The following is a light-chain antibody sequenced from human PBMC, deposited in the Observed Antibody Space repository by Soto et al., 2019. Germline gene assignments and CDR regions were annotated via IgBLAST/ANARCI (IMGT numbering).Light chain of an antibody. Sequence: EIVLTQSPATLSLSPGEGATLSCRASQSVSSYLAWYQQKPGQAPRLLIYDASNRATGIPARFSGSGSGTDFTLTISSLEPEDFAVYYCXQRSNWPPITFGQGTRLEIK. V-gene: IGKV3-11*01. CDR1: QSVSSY. CDR3: XQRSNWPPIT. J-gene: IGKJ5*01. CDR2: DAS.